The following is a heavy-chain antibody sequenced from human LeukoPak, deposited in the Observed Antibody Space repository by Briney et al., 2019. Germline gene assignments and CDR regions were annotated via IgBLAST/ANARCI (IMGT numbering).Heavy chain of an antibody. J-gene: IGHJ4*02. CDR2: INPNSGGT. Sequence: ASVKVSCKASGYTFTSYYMHWVRQAPGQGLEWMGWINPNSGGTNYAQKFQGRVTMTRDTSISTAYMELGRLRSDDTAVYYCATAIFRGVILRYFDYWGQGTLVTVSS. D-gene: IGHD3-10*01. CDR3: ATAIFRGVILRYFDY. CDR1: GYTFTSYY. V-gene: IGHV1-2*02.